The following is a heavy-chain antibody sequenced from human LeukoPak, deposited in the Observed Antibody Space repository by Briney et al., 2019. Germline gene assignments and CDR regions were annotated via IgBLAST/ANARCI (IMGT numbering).Heavy chain of an antibody. CDR1: GGSISSYY. J-gene: IGHJ6*02. CDR3: ARDSWQQLGYYYYGMDV. V-gene: IGHV4-59*01. D-gene: IGHD6-13*01. Sequence: PSETLSLTCTVSGGSISSYYWSWIRQPPGKGLEWIGYIYYSGSTNYNPSLKSRVTISVDTSKNQFSLKLSSVTVADTAVYYCARDSWQQLGYYYYGMDVWGQGTTVTVSS. CDR2: IYYSGST.